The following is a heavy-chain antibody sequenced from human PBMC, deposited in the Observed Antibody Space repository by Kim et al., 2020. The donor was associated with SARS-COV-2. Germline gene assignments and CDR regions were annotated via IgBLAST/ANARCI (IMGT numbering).Heavy chain of an antibody. Sequence: GGSLRLSCAASGFGFSDHYMSWIRQAPGKGLEWIAYINSIRTYTGYADSVKGRFTISRDNAKDLVYLQMNSLRADDTAVYFCATGIVPATFPAGVFNIWGQGTMVTVSS. CDR3: ATGIVPATFPAGVFNI. CDR1: GFGFSDHY. CDR2: INSIRTYT. V-gene: IGHV3-11*03. J-gene: IGHJ3*02. D-gene: IGHD1-26*01.